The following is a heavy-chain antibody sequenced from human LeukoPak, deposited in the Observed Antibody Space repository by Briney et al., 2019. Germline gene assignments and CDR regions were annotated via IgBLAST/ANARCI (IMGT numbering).Heavy chain of an antibody. CDR3: ARGHYGMDV. V-gene: IGHV4-59*11. CDR1: GVTISGRY. Sequence: PSDTLSLTCTVSGVTISGRYWTWIRQPPGKGLEWIGYVYYSGSTNYNPSLQSRVTISVDTSKNQFSLKLSSVTAADTAVYYCARGHYGMDVWGKGTTVTVSS. J-gene: IGHJ6*04. CDR2: VYYSGST.